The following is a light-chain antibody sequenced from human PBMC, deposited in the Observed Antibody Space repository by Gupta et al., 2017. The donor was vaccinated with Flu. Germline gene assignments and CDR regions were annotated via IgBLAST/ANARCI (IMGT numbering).Light chain of an antibody. Sequence: DVVMTQSPLSLPVTLGQPAPIPCRSSQSLVYSDGNTYLHWFQQRPGQSPRRLIYQVSHRESGVPDRFSGSGSGTDFTLKISRVEAEDVGVYYCMQGSRWPWAFGQGTKVEIK. V-gene: IGKV2-30*01. J-gene: IGKJ1*01. CDR3: MQGSRWPWA. CDR1: QSLVYSDGNTY. CDR2: QVS.